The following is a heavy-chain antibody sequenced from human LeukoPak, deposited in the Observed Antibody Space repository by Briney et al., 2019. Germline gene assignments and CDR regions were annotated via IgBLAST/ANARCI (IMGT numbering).Heavy chain of an antibody. Sequence: GGSLRLSCAASGFTFSSYGMSAVPQAPGEGLEWVSAISGSGGSTYYTHSAKGRFTISRDNSQNTLYLKMTSLRSEDTAVFYCAKADEYYYYYSYIDVWGKGTTVTVSS. D-gene: IGHD5-24*01. CDR3: AKADEYYYYYSYIDV. V-gene: IGHV3-23*01. CDR2: ISGSGGST. J-gene: IGHJ6*03. CDR1: GFTFSSYG.